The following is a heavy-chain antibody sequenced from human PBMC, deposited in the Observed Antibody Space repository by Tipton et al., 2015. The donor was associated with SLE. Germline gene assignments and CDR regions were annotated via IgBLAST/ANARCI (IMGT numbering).Heavy chain of an antibody. Sequence: GLVKPSETLSLTCTVSGGSISSSSYYWGWIRQPPGKGLEWIGYIYYSGSTNYNPSLKSRVTISVDTSKNQFSLKLSSVTAADTAVYYCARDGYNLDAFDNWGQGTMVTVSS. CDR2: IYYSGST. D-gene: IGHD5-24*01. J-gene: IGHJ3*02. V-gene: IGHV4-61*01. CDR3: ARDGYNLDAFDN. CDR1: GGSISSSSYY.